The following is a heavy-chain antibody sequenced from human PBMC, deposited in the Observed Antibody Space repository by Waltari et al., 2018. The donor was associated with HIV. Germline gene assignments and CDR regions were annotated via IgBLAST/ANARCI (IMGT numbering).Heavy chain of an antibody. CDR2: INHSGST. V-gene: IGHV4-34*01. Sequence: QVQLQQWGAGLLKPSETLSLTCAVYGGSFSGYYWSWIRQPPGKGLEWIGEINHSGSTNYNPSIKSRVTISVDTSKNQFSLKLSSVTAADTAVYYCAGGSYQLLNVIDYWGQGTLVTVSS. J-gene: IGHJ4*02. D-gene: IGHD2-2*01. CDR1: GGSFSGYY. CDR3: AGGSYQLLNVIDY.